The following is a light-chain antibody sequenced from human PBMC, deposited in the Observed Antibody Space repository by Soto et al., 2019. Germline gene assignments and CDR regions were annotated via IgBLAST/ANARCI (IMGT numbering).Light chain of an antibody. CDR2: DAS. J-gene: IGKJ1*01. CDR3: HQRSDWPWT. V-gene: IGKV3-11*01. CDR1: QGVSSY. Sequence: LTQSPSSLSASVGERVTLTCRASQGVSSYLGWYQQKPGKAPRLLIYDASTRDSGIPARFSGSGSGTDFTLTISSLEPEDFAIYYCHQRSDWPWTFGQGTKVDIK.